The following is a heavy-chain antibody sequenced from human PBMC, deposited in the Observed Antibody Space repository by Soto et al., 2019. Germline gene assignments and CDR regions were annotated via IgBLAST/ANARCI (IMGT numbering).Heavy chain of an antibody. J-gene: IGHJ4*02. V-gene: IGHV3-23*01. D-gene: IGHD4-17*01. CDR3: AKGPPYGDYGG. CDR2: ISGSGGST. Sequence: GGSLRLSCAASGFTFCSYSMSWGRQAPGKGLEWVSAISGSGGSTYCADSVKGRLTISRDNSRNTLYLQMNSLRAEDTAVYYCAKGPPYGDYGGWGQGTLVTVSS. CDR1: GFTFCSYS.